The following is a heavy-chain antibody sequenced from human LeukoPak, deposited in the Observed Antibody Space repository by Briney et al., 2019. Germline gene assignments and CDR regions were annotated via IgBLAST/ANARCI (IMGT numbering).Heavy chain of an antibody. CDR3: ARDLGGVWDY. Sequence: PGGSLRLSCAASGFTFSSYSMNWVRQAPGKGPEWVSSISSSSSYIYYADSVKGRFTISRDNAKNSLYLQMNSLRAEDTAVYYCARDLGGVWDYWGQGTLVTVSS. J-gene: IGHJ4*02. CDR1: GFTFSSYS. D-gene: IGHD2-8*01. CDR2: ISSSSSYI. V-gene: IGHV3-21*01.